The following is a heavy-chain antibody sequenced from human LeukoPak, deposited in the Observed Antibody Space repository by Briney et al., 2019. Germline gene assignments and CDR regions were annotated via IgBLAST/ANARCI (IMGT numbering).Heavy chain of an antibody. J-gene: IGHJ4*02. CDR2: INHSGST. V-gene: IGHV4-34*01. D-gene: IGHD4-23*01. Sequence: SETLSLTCAVYGGSFSGCYWSWIRQPPGKGLEWIGEINHSGSTNYNPSLKSRVTISVDTSKNQFSLKLSSVTAADTAVYYYARRTVVTPSYRHYFDYWGQGTLVTVSS. CDR3: ARRTVVTPSYRHYFDY. CDR1: GGSFSGCY.